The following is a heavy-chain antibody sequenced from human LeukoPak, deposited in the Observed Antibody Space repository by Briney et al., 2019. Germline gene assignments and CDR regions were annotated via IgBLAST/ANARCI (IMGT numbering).Heavy chain of an antibody. CDR1: GGSFSGYY. V-gene: IGHV4-34*01. D-gene: IGHD3-10*01. J-gene: IGHJ4*02. CDR3: ARAAKRVVSGPRYFDY. CDR2: INHSGST. Sequence: SETLSLTCAVYGGSFSGYYWSWIRQPPGKGLEWIGEINHSGSTNYNPSLKSRVTISVDTSKNQFSLKLSSVTAADTAVYYCARAAKRVVSGPRYFDYWGQGTLVTVFS.